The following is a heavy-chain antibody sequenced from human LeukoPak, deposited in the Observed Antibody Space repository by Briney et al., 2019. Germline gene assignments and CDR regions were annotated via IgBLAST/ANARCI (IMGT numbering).Heavy chain of an antibody. CDR1: GGSISSSSYY. V-gene: IGHV4-39*01. Sequence: SETLSLTCTVSGGSISSSSYYWGWIRQPPGKGLGWIGSIYYSGSTYYNPSLKSRVTISVDTSKNQFSLRLSSVTAADTAVYYCAGHLPTRVKWYSSGWYPFDYWGQGTLVTVSS. CDR3: AGHLPTRVKWYSSGWYPFDY. CDR2: IYYSGST. J-gene: IGHJ4*02. D-gene: IGHD6-19*01.